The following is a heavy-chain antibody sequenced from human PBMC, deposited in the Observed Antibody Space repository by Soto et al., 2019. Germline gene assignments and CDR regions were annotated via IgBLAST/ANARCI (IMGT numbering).Heavy chain of an antibody. V-gene: IGHV1-3*05. CDR2: INAGNGNT. CDR1: GYTFTSYA. J-gene: IGHJ6*02. Sequence: QVQLAQSGAEEKKPGASVKVSCKASGYTFTSYAMHWVRQAPGQRLEWMGWINAGNGNTKYSQKFQGRVTITRDTSASTAYMELSSLRSEDTAVYYCARAFDDSSGYTNYYYYGMDVWGQGTTVTVSS. CDR3: ARAFDDSSGYTNYYYYGMDV. D-gene: IGHD3-22*01.